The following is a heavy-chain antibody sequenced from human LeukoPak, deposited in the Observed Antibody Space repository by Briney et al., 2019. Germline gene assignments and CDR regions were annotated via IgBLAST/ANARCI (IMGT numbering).Heavy chain of an antibody. D-gene: IGHD3-22*01. CDR1: GFTFSSYA. CDR2: ISGSGGST. J-gene: IGHJ4*02. CDR3: AKGAGRSRDSSGYYDY. Sequence: PGGSLRLSCAASGFTFSSYAMSWVRQAPGEGLEWVSAISGSGGSTYYADSVKGRFTISRDNSKNTLYLQMNSLRAEDTAVYYCAKGAGRSRDSSGYYDYWGQGTLVTVSS. V-gene: IGHV3-23*01.